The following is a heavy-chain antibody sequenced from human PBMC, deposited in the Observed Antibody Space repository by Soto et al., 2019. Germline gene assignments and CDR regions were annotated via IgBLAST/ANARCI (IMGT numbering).Heavy chain of an antibody. CDR3: ASSGYDASLDY. CDR2: IYHSGST. D-gene: IGHD5-12*01. V-gene: IGHV4-30-2*01. Sequence: SETLSLTCAVSGGSISSGGYSWSWIRQPPGKGLEWIGYIYHSGSTYYNPSLKSRVTISVDRSKNQFSLKLSSVTAADTAVYYCASSGYDASLDYWGQGTLVTVSS. CDR1: GGSISSGGYS. J-gene: IGHJ4*02.